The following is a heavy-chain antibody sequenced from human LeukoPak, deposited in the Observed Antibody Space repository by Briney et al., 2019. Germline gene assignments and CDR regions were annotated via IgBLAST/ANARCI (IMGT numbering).Heavy chain of an antibody. Sequence: GGSLRLSCAASGFTVSNNYMSWARQAPGKGLVWVSRISTDGYTTDYADFVQGRFTASRDNTKNTWSLEMNSLRAEDTAVYYCVVGGSPGYWGQGTLVTVSS. D-gene: IGHD2-15*01. V-gene: IGHV3-74*01. J-gene: IGHJ4*02. CDR1: GFTVSNNY. CDR3: VVGGSPGY. CDR2: ISTDGYTT.